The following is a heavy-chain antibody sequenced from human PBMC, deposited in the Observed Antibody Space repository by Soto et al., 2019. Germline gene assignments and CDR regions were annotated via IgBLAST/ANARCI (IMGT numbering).Heavy chain of an antibody. D-gene: IGHD3-10*01. V-gene: IGHV1-46*01. CDR2: INPSGGTT. CDR1: GYTFTSYY. J-gene: IGHJ1*01. Sequence: QVQLVQSGAEVKKPGASVKVSCKASGYTFTSYYMHWVRQDPGQGLEWIGIINPSGGTTSYAQKFQGRVTMTMDTSTSTVYMELRSLRSEDTAVYYCARTKNWNSGEYFQYWGQGTLVTVSS. CDR3: ARTKNWNSGEYFQY.